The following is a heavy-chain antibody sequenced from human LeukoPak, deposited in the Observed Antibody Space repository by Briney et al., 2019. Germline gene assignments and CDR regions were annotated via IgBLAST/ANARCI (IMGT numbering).Heavy chain of an antibody. CDR1: GGTFSSYA. CDR3: AREVGYCNGGRCYSYP. V-gene: IGHV1-69*13. J-gene: IGHJ5*02. CDR2: IIPIFGTA. D-gene: IGHD2-15*01. Sequence: SVKVSCKASGGTFSSYAISWVRQAPGQGLEWMGGIIPIFGTANYAQKFQGRVTITADESTSTAYMELSSLRSEDTAVYYCAREVGYCNGGRCYSYPWGQGSLVTVSS.